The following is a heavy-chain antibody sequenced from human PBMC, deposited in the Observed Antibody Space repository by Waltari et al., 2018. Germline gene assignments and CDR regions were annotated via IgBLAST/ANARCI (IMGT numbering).Heavy chain of an antibody. CDR2: ISGSGGST. CDR3: AKDMGSSGAFDC. Sequence: EVQLLESGGGLVQPGGSLRLSCAASGFTFSSYAMSWVRQAPGKGLEWVSAISGSGGSTYYADSVKGRFTISRDNSKNSLYLQMNSLRAEDTALYYCAKDMGSSGAFDCWGQGTLVTVSS. J-gene: IGHJ4*02. CDR1: GFTFSSYA. D-gene: IGHD6-19*01. V-gene: IGHV3-23*01.